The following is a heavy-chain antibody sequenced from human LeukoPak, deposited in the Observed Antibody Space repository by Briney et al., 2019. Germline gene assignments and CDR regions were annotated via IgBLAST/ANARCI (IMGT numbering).Heavy chain of an antibody. CDR2: IYYSGST. Sequence: PSETLSLTCTVSGGSIRSSYYYWGWIRQHPGKGLEWIGYIYYSGSTYYNPSLKSRVTISVDTSKNQFSLKLSSVTAADTAVYYCARDNLAAAGPYYYYYGMDVWGQGTTVTVSS. CDR1: GGSIRSSYYY. V-gene: IGHV4-31*03. CDR3: ARDNLAAAGPYYYYYGMDV. D-gene: IGHD6-13*01. J-gene: IGHJ6*02.